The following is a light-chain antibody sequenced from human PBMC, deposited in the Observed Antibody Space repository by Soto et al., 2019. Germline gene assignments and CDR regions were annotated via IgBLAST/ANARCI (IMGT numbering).Light chain of an antibody. J-gene: IGLJ1*01. V-gene: IGLV2-8*01. CDR2: EVS. CDR3: SSYAGSNNLGV. Sequence: QSVLTQPPSASGSHGQSVTISCTGTSSDVGGYNYVSWYQQHPGKAPKVMIYEVSKRPSGVPDRFSGSKSGNTASLTVSGLQAEDEADYYCSSYAGSNNLGVFGTGTKVTVL. CDR1: SSDVGGYNY.